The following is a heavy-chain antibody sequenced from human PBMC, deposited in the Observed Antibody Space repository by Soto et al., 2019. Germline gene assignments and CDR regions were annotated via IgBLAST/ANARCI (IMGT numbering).Heavy chain of an antibody. D-gene: IGHD3-10*01. CDR1: GYTFTNYG. V-gene: IGHV1-18*01. CDR3: ARGVGSGSYYNQYNWFDP. J-gene: IGHJ5*02. Sequence: ASVKVSCKASGYTFTNYGISWVRQAPGQGLEWMGWINVYNGNTKYAQRVQGRVTMTTDTSTSTAYMELRSLRSDDTAVYYCARGVGSGSYYNQYNWFDPWGQGTLVTVSS. CDR2: INVYNGNT.